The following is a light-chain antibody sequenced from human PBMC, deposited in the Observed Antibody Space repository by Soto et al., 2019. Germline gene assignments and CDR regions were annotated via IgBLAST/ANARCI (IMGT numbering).Light chain of an antibody. CDR1: QDISDL. V-gene: IGKV1-5*03. Sequence: DIQMSQSPSSLSASVVDRVTITCRASQDISDLLAWYQQKPGRAPKLLIYKASTLQSGVSSRFSGSGSETHFTLTISSLQPDDFATYYCQQYNTYSWTFGQGTKVDIK. CDR3: QQYNTYSWT. J-gene: IGKJ1*01. CDR2: KAS.